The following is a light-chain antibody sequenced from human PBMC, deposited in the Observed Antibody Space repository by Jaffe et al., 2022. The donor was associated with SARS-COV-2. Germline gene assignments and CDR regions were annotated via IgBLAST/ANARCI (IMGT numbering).Light chain of an antibody. CDR1: SLRNYF. V-gene: IGLV3-19*01. Sequence: SSELTQDPAVSVALGQTVRITCQGDSLRNYFVSWYQQKPGQAPVLVIYGKDNRPSGIPDRFSGSSSGNTASLTITGAQAEDEADYYCNSRDSSGNRNVVFGGGTKLTVL. CDR2: GKD. CDR3: NSRDSSGNRNVV. J-gene: IGLJ2*01.